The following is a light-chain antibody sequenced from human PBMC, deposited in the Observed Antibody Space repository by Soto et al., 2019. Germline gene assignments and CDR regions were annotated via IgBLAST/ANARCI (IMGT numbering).Light chain of an antibody. Sequence: DFQLTQSPSSLSASVGDRVTITCRASQSIADFLNWYQQKPGKAPKLLIYATSSLHTGVPSRFSGSGSGTDFTLTISSLQPEDFATYYCQQSYSTLYTFGQGTKLEIK. CDR2: ATS. CDR3: QQSYSTLYT. V-gene: IGKV1-39*01. CDR1: QSIADF. J-gene: IGKJ2*01.